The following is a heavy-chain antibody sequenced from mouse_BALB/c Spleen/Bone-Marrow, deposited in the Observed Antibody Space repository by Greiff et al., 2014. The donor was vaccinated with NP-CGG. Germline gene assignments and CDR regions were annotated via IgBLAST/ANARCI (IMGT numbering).Heavy chain of an antibody. CDR1: GFTFSSYS. Sequence: EVKVEESGGGLVKPGGSLKLSCAASGFTFSSYSMSWVRQTPEKRLEWVATISSGGHYTYYPDSVKGRFTISRDNAKNTLYLQMSSLKSEDTAMYYCSKDGGYDYSYYFDYWGQGTTLTVSS. CDR3: SKDGGYDYSYYFDY. V-gene: IGHV5-6-4*01. CDR2: ISSGGHYT. D-gene: IGHD2-4*01. J-gene: IGHJ2*01.